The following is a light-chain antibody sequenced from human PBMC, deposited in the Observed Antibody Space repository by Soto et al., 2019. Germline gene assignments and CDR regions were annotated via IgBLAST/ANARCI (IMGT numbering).Light chain of an antibody. Sequence: IQVTQSPSSLSASVGESVTITCRASQDIDNYLNWYQHRPGEAPKLLIYAASNLETGVSTRFSGSGSGTDFSFTITNLRPEDSGTYYCQQHDTRPTMTFGQGTRLEIK. CDR2: AAS. V-gene: IGKV1-33*01. J-gene: IGKJ5*01. CDR1: QDIDNY. CDR3: QQHDTRPTMT.